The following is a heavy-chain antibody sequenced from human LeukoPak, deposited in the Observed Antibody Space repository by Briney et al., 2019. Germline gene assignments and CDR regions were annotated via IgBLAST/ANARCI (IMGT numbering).Heavy chain of an antibody. D-gene: IGHD5-24*01. Sequence: GGSLRLSCAASGFTFSSYSMNWVRQAPGKGLEWVSSISSSSSYIYYADSVKGRFTISRDNAKNSLYLQMNSLRAEDTAVYYCARDIEMATHFDYWGQGTLVTVSS. J-gene: IGHJ4*02. V-gene: IGHV3-21*01. CDR3: ARDIEMATHFDY. CDR1: GFTFSSYS. CDR2: ISSSSSYI.